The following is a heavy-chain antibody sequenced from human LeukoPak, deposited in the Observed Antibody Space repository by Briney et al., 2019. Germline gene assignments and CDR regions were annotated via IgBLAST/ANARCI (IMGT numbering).Heavy chain of an antibody. CDR1: GFTFSSYA. CDR2: ISYDGSNK. CDR3: ARDWGVRGVISPPFVP. Sequence: GGSLRLSCAASGFTFSSYAMHWVRQAPGKGLEWVAVISYDGSNKYYADSVKGRFTISRDNSKNTLYLQMNSLRAEDTAVYYCARDWGVRGVISPPFVPWGQGTLVTVSS. V-gene: IGHV3-30-3*01. D-gene: IGHD3-10*01. J-gene: IGHJ5*02.